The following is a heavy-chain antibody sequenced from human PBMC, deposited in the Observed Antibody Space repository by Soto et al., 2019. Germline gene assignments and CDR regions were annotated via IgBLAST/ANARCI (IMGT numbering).Heavy chain of an antibody. D-gene: IGHD3-3*01. J-gene: IGHJ4*02. CDR2: INAGNGAT. CDR3: ASPHEFRNGYYDY. CDR1: GYRFSSYA. Sequence: ASVKVSCKAAGYRFSSYAIHWMRQAPGQRLEWMGWINAGNGATKYSQKFQGRVIIIKDTSARTAYMQIDSLNTEDTAVYYCASPHEFRNGYYDYWGQGTLVTVSS. V-gene: IGHV1-3*01.